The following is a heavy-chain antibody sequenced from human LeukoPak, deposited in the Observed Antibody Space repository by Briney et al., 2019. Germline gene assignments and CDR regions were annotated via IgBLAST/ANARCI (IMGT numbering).Heavy chain of an antibody. CDR3: AIGHYEFGELANWFDP. CDR2: IYYSGST. CDR1: GGPISSYC. D-gene: IGHD3-10*01. Sequence: KPSEPLSLTCTASGGPISSYCWSWIRQPPGKGLEWIGNIYYSGSTNYTPSLTSRVTISVDTSETKSSLTLSSVTAGDSGVYCCAIGHYEFGELANWFDPWGRGTLVTVSS. V-gene: IGHV4-59*01. J-gene: IGHJ5*02.